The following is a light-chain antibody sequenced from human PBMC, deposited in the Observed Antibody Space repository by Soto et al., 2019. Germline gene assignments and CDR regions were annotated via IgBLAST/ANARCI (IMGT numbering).Light chain of an antibody. CDR3: SSYAGSSNV. V-gene: IGLV2-8*01. CDR1: SSDVGGYNY. CDR2: EVN. J-gene: IGLJ1*01. Sequence: QSALTQPPSASGSPGQSVAISCTGTSSDVGGYNYVSWYQQHPGKAPKLMIYEVNKRPSGVPGRFSGSKSGNTASLTVSGLQDEDEADYYCSSYAGSSNVFGTGTKVTVL.